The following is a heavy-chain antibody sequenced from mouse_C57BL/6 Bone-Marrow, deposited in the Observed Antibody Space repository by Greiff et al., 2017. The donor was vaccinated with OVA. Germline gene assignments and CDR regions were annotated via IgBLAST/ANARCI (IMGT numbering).Heavy chain of an antibody. Sequence: EVKVVESGGDLVKPGVSLKLSCAASGFTFSSYGMSWVRQTPAKRLEWVATISSGGSYTYYPDSVKGRFTISRDNAKNTLYLQMSSLKSEDTAMYYCARHGRAMDYWGQGTSVTVSS. CDR3: ARHGRAMDY. J-gene: IGHJ4*01. CDR2: ISSGGSYT. V-gene: IGHV5-6*01. CDR1: GFTFSSYG.